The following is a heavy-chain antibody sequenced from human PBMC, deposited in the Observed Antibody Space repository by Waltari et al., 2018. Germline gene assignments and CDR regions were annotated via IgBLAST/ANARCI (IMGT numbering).Heavy chain of an antibody. CDR1: GITFSSNW. CDR2: INTDGRIT. J-gene: IGHJ6*02. V-gene: IGHV3-74*02. CDR3: AGARAHGMDV. Sequence: EVYLVESGGGLVQPGGSLRLSCAASGITFSSNWMDCARQAPGQGLVWDAQINTDGRITGYADSVGGRFTISRDNAKSTLYLQMNSLRVEDTAAYYCAGARAHGMDVWGQGTTVTVSS.